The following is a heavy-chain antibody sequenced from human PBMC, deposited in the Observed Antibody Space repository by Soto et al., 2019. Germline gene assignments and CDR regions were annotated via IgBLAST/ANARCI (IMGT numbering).Heavy chain of an antibody. CDR3: ARDYYDSSGYYDPGWYYGMDV. CDR2: ISSSSSYT. J-gene: IGHJ6*02. Sequence: PGGSLRLSCAASGFTFSDYYMSWIRQAPGKGLEWVSYISSSSSYTNYADSGKGRFTISRDNAKNSLYLQMNSLRAEDTAVYYSARDYYDSSGYYDPGWYYGMDVWGQGTTVTVSS. D-gene: IGHD3-22*01. CDR1: GFTFSDYY. V-gene: IGHV3-11*06.